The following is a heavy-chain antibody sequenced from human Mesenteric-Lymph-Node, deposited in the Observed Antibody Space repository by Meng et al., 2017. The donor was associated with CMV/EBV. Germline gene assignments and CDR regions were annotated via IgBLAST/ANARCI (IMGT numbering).Heavy chain of an antibody. CDR2: ISSSSSYI. J-gene: IGHJ4*02. Sequence: GESLKISCAASGFTFSSYSMNWVRQAPGKGLEWVSSISSSSSYIYYADSVKGRFTISRDNAKNTVYLQMNSLRAEDTAIYYCARLVAGSYYFDSWGQGTLVTVSS. D-gene: IGHD6-19*01. V-gene: IGHV3-21*06. CDR3: ARLVAGSYYFDS. CDR1: GFTFSSYS.